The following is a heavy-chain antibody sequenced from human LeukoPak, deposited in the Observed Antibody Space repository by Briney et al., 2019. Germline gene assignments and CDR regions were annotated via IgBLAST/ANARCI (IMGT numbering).Heavy chain of an antibody. CDR1: GFTFSKFA. CDR3: AQEIYGDSTGGRFQH. J-gene: IGHJ1*01. CDR2: VSYDGSYK. V-gene: IGHV3-30*04. Sequence: GGSLRLSCAAAGFTFSKFAMHWVRQAPGKGLEWVAVVSYDGSYKYYADSVKGRFTISRDNSKNTLYLQMNSLRAEDAAVYYCAQEIYGDSTGGRFQHWGQGTLVTVSS. D-gene: IGHD4-17*01.